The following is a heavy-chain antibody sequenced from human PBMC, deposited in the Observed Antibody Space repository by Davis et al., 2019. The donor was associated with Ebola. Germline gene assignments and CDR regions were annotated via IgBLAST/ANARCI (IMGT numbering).Heavy chain of an antibody. D-gene: IGHD2-2*01. CDR1: EFTFSSYA. Sequence: GGSLRLSCEASEFTFSSYAMTWVRQAPGKGLEWVSAITGSGGVTYYADSVKGRFTISRDNSKNTLYLQMNSLRAEDTAEYYFAREYCSSTSCSYYMEVWGKGTTVTVSS. V-gene: IGHV3-23*01. CDR3: AREYCSSTSCSYYMEV. J-gene: IGHJ6*03. CDR2: ITGSGGVT.